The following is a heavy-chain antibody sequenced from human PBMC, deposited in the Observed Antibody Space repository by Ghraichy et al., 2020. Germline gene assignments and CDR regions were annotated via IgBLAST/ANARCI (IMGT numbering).Heavy chain of an antibody. CDR2: ISWNSADI. V-gene: IGHV3-9*01. CDR1: GFRFDDFA. CDR3: AKAHSASTSFFDF. J-gene: IGHJ4*01. D-gene: IGHD2/OR15-2a*01. Sequence: GGSLRLSCSASGFRFDDFAMHWVRQPPGGGLEWISAISWNSADIGYADSVKGRFTVSRDNARKSLFLQMDSLTPEDTARYYCAKAHSASTSFFDFWGHGTLVTVSA.